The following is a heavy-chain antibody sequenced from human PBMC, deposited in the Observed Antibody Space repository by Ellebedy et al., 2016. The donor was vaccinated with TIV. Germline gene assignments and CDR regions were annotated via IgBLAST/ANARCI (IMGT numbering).Heavy chain of an antibody. J-gene: IGHJ4*02. CDR3: VRDLTNPRKGDY. CDR1: GYTFTGYY. V-gene: IGHV1-2*02. Sequence: AASVQVSCKASGYTFTGYYIHWVRQAPGQGLEWMAWINPNNGDTAFAQSLQGRVTMTTDTSISTAYMELSSLTSDDTAVYYCVRDLTNPRKGDYWGQGTLVTVSS. CDR2: INPNNGDT. D-gene: IGHD1-14*01.